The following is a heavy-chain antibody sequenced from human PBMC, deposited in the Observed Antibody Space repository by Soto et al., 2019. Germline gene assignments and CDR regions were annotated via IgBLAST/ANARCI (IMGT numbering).Heavy chain of an antibody. CDR2: IYHSGAT. V-gene: IGHV4-30-2*01. CDR1: GDSISRDGYS. J-gene: IGHJ4*02. Sequence: QLQLQESGSGLVKPSQTLVLTCTVSGDSISRDGYSWSWIRQPPGKGLEWIGFIYHSGATYYNPSLKSGVTTSLDKSKNQFSLRLASVTAADTAVYYCAREMSYYFDSWGQGTLVTVSS. CDR3: AREMSYYFDS.